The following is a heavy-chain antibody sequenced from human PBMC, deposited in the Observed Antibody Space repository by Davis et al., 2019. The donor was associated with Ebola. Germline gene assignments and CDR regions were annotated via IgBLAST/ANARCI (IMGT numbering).Heavy chain of an antibody. CDR1: GYTFTAYF. J-gene: IGHJ5*02. D-gene: IGHD4-17*01. CDR2: INPNTGGT. V-gene: IGHV1-2*02. CDR3: ARPDYGDYNWFDP. Sequence: AASVKVSCKTSGYTFTAYFIHWVRRAPGEGLEWMGWINPNTGGTNYAQKFQGRVTMTRDTSISTAYMELSRLRSDDTAVYYCARPDYGDYNWFDPWGQGTLVTVSS.